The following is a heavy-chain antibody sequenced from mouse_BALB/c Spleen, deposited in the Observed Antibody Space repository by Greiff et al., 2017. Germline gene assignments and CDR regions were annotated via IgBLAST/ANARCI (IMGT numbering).Heavy chain of an antibody. V-gene: IGHV5-4*02. D-gene: IGHD1-1*01. J-gene: IGHJ4*01. CDR3: ARGDYCSSYYAMDY. CDR2: ISDGGSYT. Sequence: EVKLQESGGGLVKPGGSLKLFCAASGFTFSDYYMYWVRQTPEKRLEWVATISDGGSYTYYPDSVKGRFTISRDNAKNNQYLQMSSLKSEDTAMYYCARGDYCSSYYAMDYWGQGTSVTVSS. CDR1: GFTFSDYY.